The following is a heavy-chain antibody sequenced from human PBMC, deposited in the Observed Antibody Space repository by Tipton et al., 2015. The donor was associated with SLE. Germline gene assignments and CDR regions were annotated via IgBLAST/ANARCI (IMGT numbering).Heavy chain of an antibody. D-gene: IGHD4-17*01. J-gene: IGHJ4*02. Sequence: QVQLVQSGPEVKKPGASEKVSCKASGYTSTSYDINWVRQATGQGLEWMGWMNPNSGNTGYAQKFQGRVTMTRNTSISTAYMELSSLRSEDTAVYYCARGGSFDGDYVYWGQGTLVTVSS. CDR1: GYTSTSYD. CDR3: ARGGSFDGDYVY. CDR2: MNPNSGNT. V-gene: IGHV1-8*01.